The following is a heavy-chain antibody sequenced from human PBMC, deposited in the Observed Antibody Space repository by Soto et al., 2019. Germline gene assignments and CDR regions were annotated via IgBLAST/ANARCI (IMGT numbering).Heavy chain of an antibody. CDR3: AKDHGASAAWLPDY. V-gene: IGHV3-30*18. Sequence: QVQLVESGGGVVQPGRSLRLSCAASGFTFSSYGMHWVRQAPGKGLEWVAVISYDGSNKYYADSVKGRFTISRDNSKNTLYLQMNSLRAEDTAVYYCAKDHGASAAWLPDYWGQGTLVTVSS. CDR1: GFTFSSYG. CDR2: ISYDGSNK. J-gene: IGHJ4*02. D-gene: IGHD5-12*01.